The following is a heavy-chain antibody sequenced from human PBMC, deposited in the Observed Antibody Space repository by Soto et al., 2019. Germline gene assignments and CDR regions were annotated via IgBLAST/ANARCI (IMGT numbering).Heavy chain of an antibody. V-gene: IGHV1-69*06. Sequence: QVQLVQSGAEVKKPGSSVKVSCKASGGTFSSYAISWVRQAPGQGLEWMGGIIPIFGTANYAQKFQGRVTITADKSTSTAYMELSSLRSEDTAMYYCARDGQQLDYYYYGMDVWGQGTTVTVSS. CDR2: IIPIFGTA. J-gene: IGHJ6*02. CDR3: ARDGQQLDYYYYGMDV. D-gene: IGHD6-13*01. CDR1: GGTFSSYA.